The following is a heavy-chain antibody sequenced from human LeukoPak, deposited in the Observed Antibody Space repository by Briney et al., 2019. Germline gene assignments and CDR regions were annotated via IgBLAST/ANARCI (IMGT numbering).Heavy chain of an antibody. V-gene: IGHV3-74*01. D-gene: IGHD6-19*01. CDR1: GFTFSSYW. J-gene: IGHJ4*02. Sequence: PGGSLRLSCAASGFTFSSYWMHWVRQAPGKGLVWVSRINSDGSNTNYADSVKGRFTLSRDNAKNTMYLKMNRLRAEDTAVYYGARVAVAGPRNDYWGQGTLVTVSS. CDR3: ARVAVAGPRNDY. CDR2: INSDGSNT.